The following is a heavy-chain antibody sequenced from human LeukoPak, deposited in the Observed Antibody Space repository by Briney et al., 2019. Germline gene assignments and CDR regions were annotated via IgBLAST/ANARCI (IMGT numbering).Heavy chain of an antibody. CDR2: IYYRGST. Sequence: SETLSLTCTVSGGSISSSSYYWGWIRQPPGKGLEWIGSIYYRGSTYYNPSLKSRVTISVDTSKNQFSLKLSSVTAADTAVYYCARHGYNLFDYWGQGTLVTVSS. V-gene: IGHV4-39*01. CDR3: ARHGYNLFDY. CDR1: GGSISSSSYY. J-gene: IGHJ4*02. D-gene: IGHD5-18*01.